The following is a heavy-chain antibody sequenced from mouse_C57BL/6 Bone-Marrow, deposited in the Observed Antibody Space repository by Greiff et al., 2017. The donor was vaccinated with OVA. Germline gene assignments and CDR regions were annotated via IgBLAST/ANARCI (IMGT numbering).Heavy chain of an antibody. D-gene: IGHD2-1*01. CDR3: ARPGSDLLWYYYAMDY. V-gene: IGHV1-64*01. CDR1: GYTFTSYW. J-gene: IGHJ4*01. Sequence: QVQLQQSGAELVKPGASVKLSCKASGYTFTSYWMHWVKQRPGQGLEWIGMIHPNSGSTNYNEKFKSKATLTVDKSSSTAYMQLSSLTSEDSAVYYCARPGSDLLWYYYAMDYWGQGTSVTVSS. CDR2: IHPNSGST.